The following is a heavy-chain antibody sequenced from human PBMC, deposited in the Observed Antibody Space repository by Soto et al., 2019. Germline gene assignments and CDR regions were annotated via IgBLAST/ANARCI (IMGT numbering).Heavy chain of an antibody. V-gene: IGHV3-11*01. CDR1: GFAFSDYY. CDR3: ARVGQDYYYGMDV. J-gene: IGHJ6*02. CDR2: MSSSGNDL. D-gene: IGHD1-26*01. Sequence: QVQLVESGGGLVKPGGSLRLSCAASGFAFSDYYMTWIRQAPGKGLEWVAYMSSSGNDLYYADSVKGRFTISRNNMQNSLYLQMNSLRAEDTAIYYCARVGQDYYYGMDVCGQGTTVTVSS.